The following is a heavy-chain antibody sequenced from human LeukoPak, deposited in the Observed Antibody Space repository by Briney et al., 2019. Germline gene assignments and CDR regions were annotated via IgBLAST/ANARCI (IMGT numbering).Heavy chain of an antibody. Sequence: SETLSLTCSVSGGSITTYHWSWIRHPPGKPLEWIGYIYNSGSANYKPSLKSRVTISVDTSKNQFSLKLSSVTAADTAVYYCAKTTVAAHEAFDYWGQGTLVTVSS. CDR2: IYNSGSA. V-gene: IGHV4-4*08. CDR3: AKTTVAAHEAFDY. J-gene: IGHJ4*02. D-gene: IGHD6-19*01. CDR1: GGSITTYH.